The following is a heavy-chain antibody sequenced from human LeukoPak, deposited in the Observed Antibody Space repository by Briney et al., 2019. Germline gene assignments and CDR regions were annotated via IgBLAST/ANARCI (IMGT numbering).Heavy chain of an antibody. D-gene: IGHD3-3*01. V-gene: IGHV1-69*04. J-gene: IGHJ4*02. CDR3: ARDLNQFLETTNYYFDY. CDR1: GGTFSSYA. Sequence: ASVKVSCKASGGTFSSYAISWVRQAPGQGLEWMGRTIPILGIANYAQKFQGRVTITADKSTSTAYMELSSLRSEDTAVYYCARDLNQFLETTNYYFDYWGQGTLVTVSS. CDR2: TIPILGIA.